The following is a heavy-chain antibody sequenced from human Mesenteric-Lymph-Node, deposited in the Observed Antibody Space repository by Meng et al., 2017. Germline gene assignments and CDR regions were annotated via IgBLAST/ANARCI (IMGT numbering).Heavy chain of an antibody. J-gene: IGHJ4*02. V-gene: IGHV4-34*01. Sequence: SQTLSLTCAVYGGSFSGYYWSWIRQPPGKGLEWIGEINHSGSTNYNPSLKSRVTISVDTSKNQFSLKLSSVTAADTAVYYCARDQYGSIDYWGQGTLVTVSS. D-gene: IGHD1-14*01. CDR2: INHSGST. CDR3: ARDQYGSIDY. CDR1: GGSFSGYY.